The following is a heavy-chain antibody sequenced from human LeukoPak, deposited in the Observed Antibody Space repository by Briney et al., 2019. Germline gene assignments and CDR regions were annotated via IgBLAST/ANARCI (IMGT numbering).Heavy chain of an antibody. CDR1: GYTFTGYY. V-gene: IGHV1-2*02. J-gene: IGHJ5*02. D-gene: IGHD1-20*01. CDR2: INPNSGGT. Sequence: GASVKVSCKASGYTFTGYYMHWVRQAPGQGLEWMGWINPNSGGTNYAQKFQGRVTMTRDTSISTAYMELSRLRSDDTAVYYCARDNSWYNWNGGGNSWFDPWGQGTLVTVSS. CDR3: ARDNSWYNWNGGGNSWFDP.